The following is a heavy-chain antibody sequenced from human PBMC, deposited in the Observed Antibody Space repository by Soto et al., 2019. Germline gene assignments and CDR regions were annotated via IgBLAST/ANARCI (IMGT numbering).Heavy chain of an antibody. Sequence: ASVKVSCKASGYSFSGYYIQWVRQAPGQGPEWLGWIYPDTETTDSSKKFQGRVTMTSDMSTRTVYMELRDLRSDDTAVYYCESLQTSGWPGVHWGQGTLVTVSS. CDR1: GYSFSGYY. V-gene: IGHV1-2*02. CDR3: ESLQTSGWPGVH. D-gene: IGHD6-25*01. J-gene: IGHJ4*02. CDR2: IYPDTETT.